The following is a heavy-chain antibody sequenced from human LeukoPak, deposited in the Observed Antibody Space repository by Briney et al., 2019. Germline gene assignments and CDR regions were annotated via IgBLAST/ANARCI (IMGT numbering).Heavy chain of an antibody. CDR2: INPNSGGT. J-gene: IGHJ6*02. Sequence: ASVKVSCKASGYTFTGYYMHWVRQAPGQGLEWMGWINPNSGGTNYAQKFQGRVTMTRDTSISTAYMELSRLRSDDTAVYYCARGSYYDFWSGLRIETNYGMDVWGQGTTVTVSS. V-gene: IGHV1-2*02. CDR1: GYTFTGYY. CDR3: ARGSYYDFWSGLRIETNYGMDV. D-gene: IGHD3-3*01.